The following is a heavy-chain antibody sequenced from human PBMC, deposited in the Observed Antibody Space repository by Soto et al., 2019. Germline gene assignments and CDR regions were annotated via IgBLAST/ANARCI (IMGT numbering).Heavy chain of an antibody. CDR3: AYRQAFNSDLNGGWFGP. D-gene: IGHD1-26*01. J-gene: IGHJ5*02. V-gene: IGHV2-5*02. Sequence: QITLKESGPPLVEPTQTLTLTCTFSGFSLSTSGVGVGWIRQYPGKALEWLAFIYWDDDKRYSPSLKSRLTITKDTSKNQVVLTMTNMDPVDTATYYCAYRQAFNSDLNGGWFGPWGQGTLVTVSS. CDR1: GFSLSTSGVG. CDR2: IYWDDDK.